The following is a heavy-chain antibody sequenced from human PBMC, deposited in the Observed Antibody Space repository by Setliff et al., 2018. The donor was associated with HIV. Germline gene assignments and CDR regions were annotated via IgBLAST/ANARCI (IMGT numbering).Heavy chain of an antibody. CDR1: GGSFSDYY. V-gene: IGHV4-34*01. D-gene: IGHD3-3*01. J-gene: IGHJ6*03. CDR3: ARATFFDFWSGFPHHYMDV. Sequence: SETLSLTCAVYGGSFSDYYWNWVRQPPGKGLEWLGEINHSGRARYNPSLKSRVTILVDTSKNQFSLRLKSVTAADTAVYYCARATFFDFWSGFPHHYMDVWGKGTTVTVSS. CDR2: INHSGRA.